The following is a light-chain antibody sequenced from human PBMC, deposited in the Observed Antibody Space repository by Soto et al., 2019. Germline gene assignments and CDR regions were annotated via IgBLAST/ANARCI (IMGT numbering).Light chain of an antibody. V-gene: IGKV3-20*01. CDR1: ESLSSAY. J-gene: IGKJ1*01. Sequence: VLIQSPGTRSLSPGERATLYCRASESLSSAYLAWYQQKPGQAPRLLIYGASTRATGIPDRFSGSGSGTDFTLTISRLEPEDFAVYYFPPYDSWTFGQGSMV. CDR3: PPYDSWT. CDR2: GAS.